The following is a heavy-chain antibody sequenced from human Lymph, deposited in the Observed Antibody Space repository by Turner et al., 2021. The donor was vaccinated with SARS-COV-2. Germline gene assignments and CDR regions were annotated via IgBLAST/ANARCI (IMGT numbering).Heavy chain of an antibody. V-gene: IGHV3-21*01. CDR2: ISSSSSYI. CDR1: GFTFSTYS. Sequence: EVQLVESGGGLVKHGGSLRLSCAASGFTFSTYSMNWVRQARGKGLDWISSISSSSSYIYYADSVKGRFTISRDDAKNSLYLQMNSLRAEDTAVYYCARDIPTTADYFDYWGQGTLVTVSS. J-gene: IGHJ4*02. CDR3: ARDIPTTADYFDY. D-gene: IGHD4-17*01.